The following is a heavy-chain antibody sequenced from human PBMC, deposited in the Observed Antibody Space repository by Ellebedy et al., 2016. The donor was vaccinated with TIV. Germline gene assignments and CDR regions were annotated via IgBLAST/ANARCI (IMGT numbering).Heavy chain of an antibody. CDR2: ISGSGGST. CDR1: GFTFSSYA. Sequence: GESLKISXAASGFTFSSYAMSWVRQAPGKGLEWVSAISGSGGSTYYADSVKGRFTISRDNAKNSLYLQMNSLRAEDTAVYYCARASGYSSSWYGVGYYYYGMDVWGQGTTVTVSS. D-gene: IGHD6-13*01. J-gene: IGHJ6*02. CDR3: ARASGYSSSWYGVGYYYYGMDV. V-gene: IGHV3-23*01.